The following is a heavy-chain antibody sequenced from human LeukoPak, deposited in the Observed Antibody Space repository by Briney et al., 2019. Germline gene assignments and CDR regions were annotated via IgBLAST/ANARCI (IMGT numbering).Heavy chain of an antibody. V-gene: IGHV3-48*03. CDR1: GFTLSSYV. J-gene: IGHJ4*02. D-gene: IGHD1-26*01. CDR3: ASNSGSAGPLYFDY. CDR2: IRSSGSNK. Sequence: GGSLRLSCAPSGFTLSSYVLHWVRPAPARGLGWVSYIRSSGSNKYDADSVKGRFTISRDNAKSSLNLQMNSLRAEDTAVYYCASNSGSAGPLYFDYWGQGALVTVSS.